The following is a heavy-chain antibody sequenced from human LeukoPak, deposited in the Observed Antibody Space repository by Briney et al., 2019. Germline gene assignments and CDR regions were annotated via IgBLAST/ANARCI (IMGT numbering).Heavy chain of an antibody. J-gene: IGHJ6*03. CDR3: ARASRGFGLGMDV. D-gene: IGHD3/OR15-3a*01. V-gene: IGHV4-34*01. Sequence: SETLSLTCAVYGGSFSGYYWSWIRQPPGKGLEWIGEINHSGSTNYNPSLKSRVTISVDTSKNQFSLKLSSMNAADTAMYYCARASRGFGLGMDVWGKGTTVTVSS. CDR2: INHSGST. CDR1: GGSFSGYY.